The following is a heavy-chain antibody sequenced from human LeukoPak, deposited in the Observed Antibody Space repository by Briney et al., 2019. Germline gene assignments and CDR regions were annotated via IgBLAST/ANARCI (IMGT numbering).Heavy chain of an antibody. CDR1: GGSISSHY. Sequence: KPSETLSLTCIVSGGSISSHYWSWLRQPPGKGLEWIGYIYSSGSTNHNPSLKSRVTISVDTSKNQFSLGLSSVTAADTAVYYCARGPHCDSTYCRNWIDPWGQGTLVTVSS. D-gene: IGHD3-22*01. CDR2: IYSSGST. CDR3: ARGPHCDSTYCRNWIDP. J-gene: IGHJ5*02. V-gene: IGHV4-59*11.